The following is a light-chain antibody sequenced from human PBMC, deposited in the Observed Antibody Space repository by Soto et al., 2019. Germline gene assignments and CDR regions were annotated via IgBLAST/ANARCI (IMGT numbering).Light chain of an antibody. V-gene: IGLV2-14*01. J-gene: IGLJ1*01. CDR3: RSYTTSNPRQKV. CDR2: DVS. CDR1: SSDVGGYNY. Sequence: QSVLTQPASVSGSPGPSITISCTGTSSDVGGYNYVSWYQQHPGKAPKFMIYDVSNRPSGVSNRFSGSKSGNTASLTISGLQAEDEADYYCRSYTTSNPRQKVFGTGTNVTVL.